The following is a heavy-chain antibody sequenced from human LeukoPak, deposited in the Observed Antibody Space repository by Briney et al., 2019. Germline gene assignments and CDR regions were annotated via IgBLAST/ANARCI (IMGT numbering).Heavy chain of an antibody. V-gene: IGHV3-30*02. CDR2: IWYDGSNK. D-gene: IGHD5-18*01. CDR1: GFTFSSSG. Sequence: TGGSLRLSCAASGFTFSSSGMHWVRQAPGKGLEWVALIWYDGSNKYYADSVKGRFTISRDNAKNSLYLQMNSLRAEDTALYYCAKDIGYSYGLNYFDYWGQGTLVTVSS. CDR3: AKDIGYSYGLNYFDY. J-gene: IGHJ4*02.